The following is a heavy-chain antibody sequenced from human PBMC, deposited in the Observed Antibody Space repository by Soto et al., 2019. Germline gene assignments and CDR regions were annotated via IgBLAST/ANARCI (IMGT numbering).Heavy chain of an antibody. J-gene: IGHJ4*02. CDR3: ARDFTVRGVAVYYFDY. Sequence: PGGSLRLSCAASGFTFSSYSMNWVRQAPGKGLEWVSYISSSSSTIYYADSVKGRFTISRGNAKNSLYLQMNSLRDEDTAVYYCARDFTVRGVAVYYFDYWGQGTLVTVSS. D-gene: IGHD3-10*01. V-gene: IGHV3-48*02. CDR2: ISSSSSTI. CDR1: GFTFSSYS.